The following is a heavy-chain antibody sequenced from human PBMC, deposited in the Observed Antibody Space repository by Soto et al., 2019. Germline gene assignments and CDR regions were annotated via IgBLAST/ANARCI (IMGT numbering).Heavy chain of an antibody. Sequence: EVQLVESGGGLVKPGGSLRLSCAASGFTFSNAWMSWVRQAPGKGLEWVGRIKSKTDGGTTDYAAPVKGRFTISRDDSKTTLYLQMNSLKTEDTAVYYCTTQWELPEDSFDYWGQGTLVNVSS. CDR3: TTQWELPEDSFDY. D-gene: IGHD1-26*01. CDR1: GFTFSNAW. CDR2: IKSKTDGGTT. J-gene: IGHJ4*02. V-gene: IGHV3-15*01.